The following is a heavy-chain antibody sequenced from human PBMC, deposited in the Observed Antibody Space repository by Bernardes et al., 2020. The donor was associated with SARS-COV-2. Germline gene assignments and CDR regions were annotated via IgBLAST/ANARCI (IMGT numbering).Heavy chain of an antibody. J-gene: IGHJ6*02. CDR2: IYYSGST. D-gene: IGHD6-6*01. Sequence: SETLSLTCTVSGGSISSSSYYWGWIRQPPGKGLEWIGSIYYSGSTYYNPSLKSRVTISVDTSKNQFSLKLSSVTAADTAVYYCASQQLSTSYYYYYGMDVWGQGTTVTVSS. V-gene: IGHV4-39*01. CDR3: ASQQLSTSYYYYYGMDV. CDR1: GGSISSSSYY.